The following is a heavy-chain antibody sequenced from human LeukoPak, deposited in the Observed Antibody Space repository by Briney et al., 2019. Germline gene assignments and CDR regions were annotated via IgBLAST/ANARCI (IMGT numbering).Heavy chain of an antibody. Sequence: SVKVSCKASGGTFSSYAISWVRQAPGQGLEWVGGIIPIFGTANYAQKFQDRVTITADESTSTAYKELSSLRSEDTAVFYCARPPLAYYYDSSGYYYFDYWGQGTLVTVSS. V-gene: IGHV1-69*13. CDR2: IIPIFGTA. D-gene: IGHD3-22*01. CDR3: ARPPLAYYYDSSGYYYFDY. CDR1: GGTFSSYA. J-gene: IGHJ4*02.